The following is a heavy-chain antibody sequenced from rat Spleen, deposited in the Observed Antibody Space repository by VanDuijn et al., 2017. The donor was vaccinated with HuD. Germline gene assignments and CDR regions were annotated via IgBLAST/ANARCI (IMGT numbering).Heavy chain of an antibody. CDR1: GFTFSNYD. J-gene: IGHJ2*01. CDR2: ISFDGSST. CDR3: ARSVFDY. Sequence: EVQLVESGGGLVRPGRSMKLSCAASGFTFSNYDMAWVRQAPTKGLEWVASISFDGSSTYYRDSVKGRFTISRDNAKSTLYVQMNSLRSEDTAIYYCARSVFDYWGQGVMVTVSS. V-gene: IGHV5-22*01.